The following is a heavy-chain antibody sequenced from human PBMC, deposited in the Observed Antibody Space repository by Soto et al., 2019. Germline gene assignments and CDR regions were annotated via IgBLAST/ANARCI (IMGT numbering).Heavy chain of an antibody. D-gene: IGHD3-3*02. CDR1: GGSFSGYY. V-gene: IGHV4-34*01. CDR3: ARLPSRHLVDY. J-gene: IGHJ4*02. Sequence: SETLSLTCAVYGGSFSGYYWSWIRQPPGKGLEWIGSMYYGVSTYYNPSLKSRVTVSVDATKNQFSLNVGSVTAADTAVYYCARLPSRHLVDYWGQGTLVTVSS. CDR2: MYYGVST.